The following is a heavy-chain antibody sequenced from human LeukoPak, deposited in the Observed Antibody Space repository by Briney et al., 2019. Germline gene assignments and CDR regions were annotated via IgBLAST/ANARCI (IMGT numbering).Heavy chain of an antibody. CDR1: GFPFISFS. J-gene: IGHJ4*02. CDR3: ARIIGAAGTRYFDY. CDR2: ISSNGGST. Sequence: GGSLRLFFGAPGFPFISFSLKWGRPGAGEGLEYVLAISSNGGSTYYADSVKGRFTISRDNSKNTLYLQMGSLRAEDMAVYYCARIIGAAGTRYFDYWGQGTQVTVSS. V-gene: IGHV3-64*02. D-gene: IGHD6-13*01.